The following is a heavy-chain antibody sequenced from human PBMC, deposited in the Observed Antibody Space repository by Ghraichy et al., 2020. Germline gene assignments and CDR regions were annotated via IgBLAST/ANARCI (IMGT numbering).Heavy chain of an antibody. J-gene: IGHJ6*02. V-gene: IGHV1-69*13. D-gene: IGHD1-1*01. CDR3: ARPKLERHYYYGMDV. Sequence: SVKVSCKASGGTFSSYAISWVRQAPGQGLEWMGGIIPIFGTANYAQKFQGRVTITADESTSTAYMELSSLRSEDTAVYYCARPKLERHYYYGMDVWGQGTTVTVSS. CDR1: GGTFSSYA. CDR2: IIPIFGTA.